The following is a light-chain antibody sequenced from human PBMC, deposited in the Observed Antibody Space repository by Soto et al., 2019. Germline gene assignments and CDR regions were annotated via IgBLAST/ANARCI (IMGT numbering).Light chain of an antibody. CDR1: QSLLYSNGHTY. Sequence: EVVLTQSPLSQSVTLGQPASISCKCSQSLLYSNGHTYLTWFHQRPGQPPRRLIYEVSYRDSGVPDRFSGSGSGTDFTLRISRVEVEDVGVYYCMQGTHWPLTIGGGTKVEIK. J-gene: IGKJ4*01. V-gene: IGKV2-30*01. CDR3: MQGTHWPLT. CDR2: EVS.